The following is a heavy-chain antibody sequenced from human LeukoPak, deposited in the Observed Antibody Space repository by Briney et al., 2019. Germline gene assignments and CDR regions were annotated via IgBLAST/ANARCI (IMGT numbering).Heavy chain of an antibody. J-gene: IGHJ4*02. D-gene: IGHD2-2*01. CDR3: ASAVETPDLDS. Sequence: GASVKVSCKASGYTFTSYYMHWVRQAPGQGLEWMGIINPSGDTTSYAPKFQGRVTMTRDTSTSTVYMELSSLRSEDTAMYYCASAVETPDLDSWGQGTLVTVSS. CDR2: INPSGDTT. CDR1: GYTFTSYY. V-gene: IGHV1-46*01.